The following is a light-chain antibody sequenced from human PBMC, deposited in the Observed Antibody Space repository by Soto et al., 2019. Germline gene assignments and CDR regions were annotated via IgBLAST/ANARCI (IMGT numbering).Light chain of an antibody. J-gene: IGLJ1*01. CDR1: SNDIGTYEY. V-gene: IGLV2-14*01. CDR2: GVN. Sequence: QSALTQPASVSGSPGQSITISCTGSSNDIGTYEYVSWHQHHPGRAPKLIIFGVNDRPSGISDRFSGSKSGNTASLTIFGLQPEDEAVYYRSSYTTGSTLPWVFGTGTKVT. CDR3: SSYTTGSTLPWV.